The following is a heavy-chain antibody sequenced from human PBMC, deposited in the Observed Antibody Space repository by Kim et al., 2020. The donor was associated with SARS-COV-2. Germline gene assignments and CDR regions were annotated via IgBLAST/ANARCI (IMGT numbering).Heavy chain of an antibody. CDR1: GGSFSGYY. CDR3: ARVGFGELSV. Sequence: SETLSLTCAVYGGSFSGYYWSWIRQPPGKGLEWIGEINHSGSTNYNPSLKSRVTISVDTSKNQFSLKLSSVTAADTAVYYCARVGFGELSVWGQGTLVTV. V-gene: IGHV4-34*01. J-gene: IGHJ4*02. D-gene: IGHD3-10*01. CDR2: INHSGST.